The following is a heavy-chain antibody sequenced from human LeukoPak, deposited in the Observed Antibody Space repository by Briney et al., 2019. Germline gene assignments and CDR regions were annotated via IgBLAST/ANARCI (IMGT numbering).Heavy chain of an antibody. V-gene: IGHV4-59*01. D-gene: IGHD5-18*01. CDR3: ARDNRYGSLDY. J-gene: IGHJ4*02. CDR2: IYYSGNT. CDR1: GGSISTYY. Sequence: SETLSLTCTVSGGSISTYYWNWIRQPPGKGLEWIGYIYYSGNTNYNPSLKSRATISVDTSKNQLSLKLSSVTAADTAVYYCARDNRYGSLDYWGQGTLVTVSS.